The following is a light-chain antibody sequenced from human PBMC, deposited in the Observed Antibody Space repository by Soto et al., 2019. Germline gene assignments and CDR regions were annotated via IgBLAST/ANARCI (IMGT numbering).Light chain of an antibody. CDR2: GAS. V-gene: IGKV3D-15*01. CDR3: QQYNNWPPWT. Sequence: EIVLTQSPGTLSLSPGERVTLSCRASQDIRSSLAWYQQKPGQAPRLLIYGASTRATGIPARFSGSGSGTEFTLTISSLQSEDFAVYYCQQYNNWPPWTFGQGTKVDIK. J-gene: IGKJ1*01. CDR1: QDIRSS.